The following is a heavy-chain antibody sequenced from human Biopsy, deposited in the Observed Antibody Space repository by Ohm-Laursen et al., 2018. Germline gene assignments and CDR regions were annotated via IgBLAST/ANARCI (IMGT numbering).Heavy chain of an antibody. D-gene: IGHD3-22*01. CDR1: GESFNGYY. J-gene: IGHJ6*02. CDR3: VRGVDYYDPYHYYALDV. CDR2: INHSGRT. Sequence: GTLSLTCVVYGESFNGYYWSWIRQTPGKGLEWIAEINHSGRTNYNPSLKSRVTISVDTSKNQFSLKVRSVTAADTAVYYCVRGVDYYDPYHYYALDVWGQGTTITVSS. V-gene: IGHV4-34*01.